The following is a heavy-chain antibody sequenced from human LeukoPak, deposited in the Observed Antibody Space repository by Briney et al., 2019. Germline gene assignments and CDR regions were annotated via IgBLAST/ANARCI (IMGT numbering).Heavy chain of an antibody. J-gene: IGHJ4*02. CDR3: ARHQTFLEWLFDY. V-gene: IGHV4-39*01. CDR1: GGSISSSSYY. Sequence: SETLSLTCAVSGGSISSSSYYWDWVRQPPGKGLEWIGSIYYSGSTYYNPSLKSRVTISVDTSKNQFSPKLNSGTAADTAVYYCARHQTFLEWLFDYWGQGTLVTVSS. D-gene: IGHD3-3*01. CDR2: IYYSGST.